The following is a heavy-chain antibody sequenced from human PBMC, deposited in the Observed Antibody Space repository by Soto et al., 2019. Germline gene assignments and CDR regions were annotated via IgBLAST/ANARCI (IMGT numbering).Heavy chain of an antibody. CDR1: GGSISSGGYY. CDR3: ARASAALWFGELIHWFDP. V-gene: IGHV4-31*02. J-gene: IGHJ5*02. Sequence: SETLSLTCTVSGGSISSGGYYWSWIRQHPGKGLEWIGYIYYSGSTYYNPSLKSRVTLSVDTSKNQFSLKLSSVTAADTAVYYCARASAALWFGELIHWFDPWGQGTLVTVSS. D-gene: IGHD3-10*01. CDR2: IYYSGST.